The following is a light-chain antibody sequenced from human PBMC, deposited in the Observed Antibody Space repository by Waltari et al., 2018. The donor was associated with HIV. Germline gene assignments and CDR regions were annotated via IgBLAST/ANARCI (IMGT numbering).Light chain of an antibody. CDR3: QQYNNWPRT. CDR1: QRVSSN. J-gene: IGKJ2*01. V-gene: IGKV3-15*01. Sequence: EIVMTQSPVTLSVSPGERATLSCRASQRVSSNLAWYQQKPGQAPRLLISGASTRATGIPARFSGSGSGTEFTLTISSLQSEDFAVYYCQQYNNWPRTFGQGTKLEIK. CDR2: GAS.